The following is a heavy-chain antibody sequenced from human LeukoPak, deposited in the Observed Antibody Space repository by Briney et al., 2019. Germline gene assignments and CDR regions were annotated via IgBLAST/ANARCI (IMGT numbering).Heavy chain of an antibody. Sequence: PSETLSLTCTVSGGSISYYYWSWIRQPPGKGLQWIGYIDYSGSTNYNPSLKSRVTTSMDTSKNQFSLKLSSVTAADTAVYYCARREGTWGSFDIWGQGTMVTVSS. V-gene: IGHV4-59*01. CDR3: ARREGTWGSFDI. CDR1: GGSISYYY. CDR2: IDYSGST. J-gene: IGHJ3*02. D-gene: IGHD7-27*01.